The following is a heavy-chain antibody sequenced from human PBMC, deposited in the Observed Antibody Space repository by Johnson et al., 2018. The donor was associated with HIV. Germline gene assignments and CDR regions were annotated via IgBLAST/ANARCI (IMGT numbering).Heavy chain of an antibody. Sequence: VQVVESGGGLVQPGGSLRLSCAASGFTFSSYDMHWVRQATGKGLEWVSAIGTAGDTYYPGSVKGRFIISRENAKNSLYLQMNSLRAGDTAVYYCARTLGFGTEDAFDIWGQGTMVTVSS. D-gene: IGHD3-10*01. J-gene: IGHJ3*02. CDR3: ARTLGFGTEDAFDI. CDR2: IGTAGDT. CDR1: GFTFSSYD. V-gene: IGHV3-13*01.